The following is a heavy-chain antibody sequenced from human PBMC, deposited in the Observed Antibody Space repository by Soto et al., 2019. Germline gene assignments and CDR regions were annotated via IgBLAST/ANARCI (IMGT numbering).Heavy chain of an antibody. J-gene: IGHJ4*02. CDR3: ATDILDY. V-gene: IGHV3-7*05. CDR1: GFNFSNYW. CDR2: INQHGTEK. Sequence: EVQLVESGGDLVPPGGSLRLSCVASGFNFSNYWMTWARQAPGKGLEWVANINQHGTEKFYVDSVEGRFSISRDNAYHSVYLQMNSLRAEDTAIYYCATDILDYWGKGTSVTVSS.